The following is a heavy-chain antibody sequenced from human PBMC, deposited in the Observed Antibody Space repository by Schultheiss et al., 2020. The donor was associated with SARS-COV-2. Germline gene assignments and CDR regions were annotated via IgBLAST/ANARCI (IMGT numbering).Heavy chain of an antibody. CDR2: IDWDDDK. Sequence: SGPTLVKPTQTLTLTCTFSGFSLNTSGMCVSWIRQPPGKALEWLALIDWDDDKYYSTSLKTRLTISKDTSKNQVVLTMTNMDPVDTATYYCARTVYDSSGYSLYDAFDIWGQGTMVTVSS. J-gene: IGHJ3*02. CDR1: GFSLNTSGMC. CDR3: ARTVYDSSGYSLYDAFDI. D-gene: IGHD3-22*01. V-gene: IGHV2-70*01.